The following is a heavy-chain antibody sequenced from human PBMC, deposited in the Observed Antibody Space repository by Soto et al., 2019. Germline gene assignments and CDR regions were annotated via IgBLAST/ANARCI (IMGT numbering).Heavy chain of an antibody. CDR1: RGSFSGFY. CDR3: ARRRSYVYGSNFYGMYV. Sequence: QVQLQQSGAGLLKPSETLALTCGVYRGSFSGFYWTWVRQTPGKGLEWIGEINHSASTNYNPSLNNRVTISVDRSTKYVPLRMTSVTAADAAVYYCARRRSYVYGSNFYGMYVWGQGTTVTVSS. J-gene: IGHJ6*02. V-gene: IGHV4-34*01. CDR2: INHSAST. D-gene: IGHD5-18*01.